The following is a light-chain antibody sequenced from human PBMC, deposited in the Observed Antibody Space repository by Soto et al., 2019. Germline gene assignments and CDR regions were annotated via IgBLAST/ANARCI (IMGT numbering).Light chain of an antibody. V-gene: IGKV3-11*01. CDR1: QSVSSS. J-gene: IGKJ1*01. Sequence: EIVLTQSPATLSLSPGERATLSCRASQSVSSSLAWYQQKPGHAPRVLIYDASNRAAGIPARFSGSGSGTYVTLTISRLEPEDFAVYFCQYYDSFLTFGQGTQVEIK. CDR3: QYYDSFLT. CDR2: DAS.